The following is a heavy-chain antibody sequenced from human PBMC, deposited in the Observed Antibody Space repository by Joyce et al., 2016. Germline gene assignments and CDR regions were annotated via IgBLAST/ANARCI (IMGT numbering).Heavy chain of an antibody. CDR2: IKSKTEGGTT. CDR3: TTADFWSGYIDY. D-gene: IGHD3-3*01. V-gene: IGHV3-15*01. CDR1: GFTFSNAW. J-gene: IGHJ4*02. Sequence: EVQLVESGGGLVKPGGSLRLSCAASGFTFSNAWVGWVRPAPGKGLEWVGRIKSKTEGGTTDYAAPVKGRFTISRDDSKNTLYLQMNSLKTEDTAVYYCTTADFWSGYIDYWGQGTLVTVSS.